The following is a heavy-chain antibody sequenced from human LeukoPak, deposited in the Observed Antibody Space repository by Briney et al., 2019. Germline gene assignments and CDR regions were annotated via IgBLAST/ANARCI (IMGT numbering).Heavy chain of an antibody. D-gene: IGHD2-15*01. CDR2: ISYDGSNK. V-gene: IGHV3-30-3*01. CDR3: ARDGYCSGGSCAENWFDP. CDR1: GFTFSSYA. J-gene: IGHJ5*02. Sequence: TGGSLRLSCAASGFTFSSYAMHWVRQAPGKGLEWVAVISYDGSNKYYADSVKGRFTISRDNSKNTLYLQMNSLRAEDTAVYYCARDGYCSGGSCAENWFDPWGQGTLVTVSP.